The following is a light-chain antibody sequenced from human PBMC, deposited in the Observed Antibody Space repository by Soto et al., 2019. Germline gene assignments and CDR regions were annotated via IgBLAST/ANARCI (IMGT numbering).Light chain of an antibody. V-gene: IGKV1-39*01. CDR3: QQSYSTTIT. CDR1: QSISSY. Sequence: DIQMTESPSSLSASVGDRVTITCRAIQSISSYLNWYHQKPGKAPKLLIYAASSLQSGVPSRFSGSGSGTDFTLTISSLQPEDFATYYCQQSYSTTITLGQGTRLEIK. CDR2: AAS. J-gene: IGKJ5*01.